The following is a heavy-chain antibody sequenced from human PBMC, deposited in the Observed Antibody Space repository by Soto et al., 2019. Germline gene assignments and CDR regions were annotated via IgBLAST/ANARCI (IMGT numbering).Heavy chain of an antibody. CDR3: ARTSIAARGYYYYGMDV. CDR2: IWYDGSTK. D-gene: IGHD6-6*01. J-gene: IGHJ6*02. CDR1: GFTFSSYG. V-gene: IGHV3-33*01. Sequence: QVQLVESGGGVVQPGRSLRLSCAASGFTFSSYGMHWVRQAPGKGLEGVAVIWYDGSTKYYADSVKGRFTISRDNSKNTLYLQMNSLRAEDTAVYYCARTSIAARGYYYYGMDVWGQGTTVTVSS.